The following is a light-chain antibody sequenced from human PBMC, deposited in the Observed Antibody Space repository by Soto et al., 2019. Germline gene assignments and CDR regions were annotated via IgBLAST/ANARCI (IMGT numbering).Light chain of an antibody. V-gene: IGKV3-20*01. CDR1: QSVSRNY. CDR2: DAF. J-gene: IGKJ1*01. Sequence: EIVLTQSPGTLSLSPGERATLSCRASQSVSRNYLAWYQQRPGQAPRLLIYDAFNRATGIPDRFSGRGSVTDFTLTISRLEPEDFAVYYCQQYGDSPRTFGQGTKVDIK. CDR3: QQYGDSPRT.